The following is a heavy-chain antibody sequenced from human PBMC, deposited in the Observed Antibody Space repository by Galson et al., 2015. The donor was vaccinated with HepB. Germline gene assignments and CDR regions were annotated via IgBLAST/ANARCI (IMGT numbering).Heavy chain of an antibody. J-gene: IGHJ4*02. V-gene: IGHV2-5*01. CDR2: IYWNDDK. CDR3: AHGLGLVGPYFDF. CDR1: GFSLRTSGMG. Sequence: PALVKPTQTLTLTCTFSGFSLRTSGMGVGWIRQPPGKALEWLALIYWNDDKHYNTSLKSRLTITTDTSKNQAVLRMTNLDPVDTATYYCAHGLGLVGPYFDFWGRGAPVTVSS. D-gene: IGHD2-8*02.